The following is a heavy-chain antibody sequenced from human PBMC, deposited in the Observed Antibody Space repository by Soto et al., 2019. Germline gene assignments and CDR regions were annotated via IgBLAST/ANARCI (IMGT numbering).Heavy chain of an antibody. D-gene: IGHD3-10*01. J-gene: IGHJ6*04. CDR2: IIPFYDKA. CDR3: ARGQRELYYYAMDV. V-gene: IGHV1-69*06. Sequence: QVELVQSGVEVKKPGSSLKVSCKASGGTFTNYAFNWVRQAPGQGLAWMGGIIPFYDKANYAEKFLGRVTITAHKSTTNAYTELSSLTSDDTAVYFYARGQRELYYYAMDVWGSGTPDIDSS. CDR1: GGTFTNYA.